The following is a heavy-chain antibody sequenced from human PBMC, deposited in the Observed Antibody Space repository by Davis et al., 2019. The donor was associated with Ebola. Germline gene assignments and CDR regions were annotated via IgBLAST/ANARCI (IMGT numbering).Heavy chain of an antibody. D-gene: IGHD6-19*01. J-gene: IGHJ6*02. Sequence: APVKVSCKASGYTFTSYDINWVRQATGQGLEWMGWMNPNSGNTGYAQKFQGRVTMTRNTSISTAYMELSSLRSEDTAVYYCAKAVAGYYYYGMDVWGQGTTVTVSS. CDR2: MNPNSGNT. CDR3: AKAVAGYYYYGMDV. V-gene: IGHV1-8*01. CDR1: GYTFTSYD.